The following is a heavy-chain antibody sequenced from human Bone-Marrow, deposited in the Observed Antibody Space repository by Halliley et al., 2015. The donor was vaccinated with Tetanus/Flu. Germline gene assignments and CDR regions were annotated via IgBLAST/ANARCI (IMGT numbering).Heavy chain of an antibody. J-gene: IGHJ4*02. Sequence: PGKELEWIAYIYYRGTTPYNPSLKSRVTISVDRPKNQFSLRLTSVTAADTAVYYCARFWSGFDYWGQGTLVTVSS. CDR2: IYYRGTT. CDR3: ARFWSGFDY. V-gene: IGHV4-59*01. D-gene: IGHD3-3*01.